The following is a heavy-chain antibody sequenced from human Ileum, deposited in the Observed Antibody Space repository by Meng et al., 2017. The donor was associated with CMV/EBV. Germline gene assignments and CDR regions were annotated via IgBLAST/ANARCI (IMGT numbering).Heavy chain of an antibody. CDR1: GASVSENY. J-gene: IGHJ4*02. Sequence: SETLSLTCTVSGASVSENYCSWIRQSPGKGLEWIGYISYGEFTNYNPSLRSRVSISVDTSKNQLSLTLTSVTAADAAIYYCARGSGYSIYDDWGQGKLVNVSS. CDR2: ISYGEFT. D-gene: IGHD4-11*01. CDR3: ARGSGYSIYDD. V-gene: IGHV4-59*02.